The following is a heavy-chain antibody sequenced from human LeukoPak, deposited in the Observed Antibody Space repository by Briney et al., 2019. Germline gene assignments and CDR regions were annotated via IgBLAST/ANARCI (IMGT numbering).Heavy chain of an antibody. CDR2: INSDGINT. J-gene: IGHJ3*02. Sequence: GGSLRLSCAASGFTFSNYWMHWVRQAPGKGLVWVSRINSDGINTSYADSVKGRFTISRDNAKNTLNLQMNSLRAEDTAVYYCARESSDWFSDAFDIWGQGTVVTVSS. CDR3: ARESSDWFSDAFDI. V-gene: IGHV3-74*01. D-gene: IGHD6-19*01. CDR1: GFTFSNYW.